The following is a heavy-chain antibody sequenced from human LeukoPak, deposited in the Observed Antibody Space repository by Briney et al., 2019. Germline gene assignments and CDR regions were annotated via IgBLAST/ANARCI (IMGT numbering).Heavy chain of an antibody. Sequence: SETLSLTCTVSNYPITFSYYWGWIRQSPGKGLEWIGSIYHSGGSTFYNPSLESRLTMSVDTSKNQISLQMRSVTAEDTAVYYCARDHATLTGHIQYFDPWGRGTLVTLSS. V-gene: IGHV4-38-2*02. J-gene: IGHJ5*02. CDR1: NYPITFSYY. CDR3: ARDHATLTGHIQYFDP. CDR2: IYHSGGST. D-gene: IGHD1-20*01.